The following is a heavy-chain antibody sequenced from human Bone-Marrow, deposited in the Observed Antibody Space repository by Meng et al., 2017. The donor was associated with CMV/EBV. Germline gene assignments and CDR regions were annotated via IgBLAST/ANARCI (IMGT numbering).Heavy chain of an antibody. CDR1: GFTFSSYS. CDR3: ARDNYVAPYYGMDV. CDR2: ISSSSSYI. J-gene: IGHJ6*02. Sequence: GGSLRLSCAASGFTFSSYSMNWVRQAPGKGLEWVSSISSSSSYIYYADSVKGRFTTSRDNAKNSLYLQMNSLRAEDTAVYYCARDNYVAPYYGMDVWGQGTTVTVSS. D-gene: IGHD4-11*01. V-gene: IGHV3-21*01.